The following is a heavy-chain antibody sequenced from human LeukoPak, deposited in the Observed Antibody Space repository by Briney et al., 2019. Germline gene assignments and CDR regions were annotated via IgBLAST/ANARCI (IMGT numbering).Heavy chain of an antibody. D-gene: IGHD3-22*01. V-gene: IGHV4-4*09. CDR1: AASLNSYY. CDR2: VYHSGSA. Sequence: PSETLSLTCTVSAASLNSYYWGWIRQPPGKGLEWIGNVYHSGSAIYNPSLESRVTISVDRSKNQFSLNLSSVTAADTAVYYCASPRSGYRYTFDYWGQGALVTVSS. CDR3: ASPRSGYRYTFDY. J-gene: IGHJ4*02.